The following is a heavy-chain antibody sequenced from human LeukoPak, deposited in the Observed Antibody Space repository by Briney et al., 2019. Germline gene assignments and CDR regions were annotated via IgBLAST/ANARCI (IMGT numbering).Heavy chain of an antibody. CDR1: GGSISSXTX. CDR3: ARGYYSFDP. J-gene: IGHJ5*02. CDR2: INYSGST. V-gene: IGHV4-39*07. Sequence: VSGGSISSXTXXGXWXRQPPXXGLEWIGEINYSGSTNYNPSLKSRVSISIDTSKNQFSLKLTSVTAADTAVYYCARGYYSFDPWGQGTLVTVSS. D-gene: IGHD3-10*01.